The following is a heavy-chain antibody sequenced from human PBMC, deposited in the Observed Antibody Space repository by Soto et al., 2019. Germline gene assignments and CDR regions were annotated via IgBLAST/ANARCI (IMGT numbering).Heavy chain of an antibody. CDR3: AREYSDTSYFDY. CDR1: GYTFTSYG. Sequence: GASVKVSCKASGYTFTSYGISWVRQAPGQGLEWMGIINPSGGSTSYAQKFQGRVTMTRDTSTSTVYMELSSLRSEDTAVYYCAREYSDTSYFDYWGQGTLVTVSS. CDR2: INPSGGST. J-gene: IGHJ4*02. D-gene: IGHD6-13*01. V-gene: IGHV1-46*03.